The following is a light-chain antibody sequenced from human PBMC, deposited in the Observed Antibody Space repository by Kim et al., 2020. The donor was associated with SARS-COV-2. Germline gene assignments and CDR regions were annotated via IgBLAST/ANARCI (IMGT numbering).Light chain of an antibody. CDR2: GAS. V-gene: IGKV3-15*01. Sequence: YPGERAPLSGRASQSVSSNLAWYQQKPGQAPRLLIYGASTRATGIPARFSGSGSGTEFTLTISSLQSEDFAVYYCQQYNNWPPWTFGQGTKVDIK. J-gene: IGKJ1*01. CDR3: QQYNNWPPWT. CDR1: QSVSSN.